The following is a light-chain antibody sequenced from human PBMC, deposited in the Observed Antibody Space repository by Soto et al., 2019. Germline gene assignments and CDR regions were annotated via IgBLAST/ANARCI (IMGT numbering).Light chain of an antibody. CDR2: KAS. Sequence: DIQMTQSPSTLSASVGDRVTITCRASQSISSWLAWYQHKPGKAPNLLIYKASNLQSGVPPRFSGSGSGTEFTLTISSLQPDDFATYYCQQYNSYSRTFGQGTKVEIK. V-gene: IGKV1-5*03. CDR3: QQYNSYSRT. J-gene: IGKJ1*01. CDR1: QSISSW.